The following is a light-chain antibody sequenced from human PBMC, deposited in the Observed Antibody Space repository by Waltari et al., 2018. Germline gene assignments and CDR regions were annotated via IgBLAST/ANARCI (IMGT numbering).Light chain of an antibody. CDR1: SSDVGGYNF. CDR2: DVS. CDR3: ISYAGSNNLV. J-gene: IGLJ2*01. Sequence: QSALTQPPSASGSPGPSVTISCTGTSSDVGGYNFVSWYQQHPGKAPKLMIYDVSKRPSGVPDRFSGSKSGNTASLTVSGLQAEDEAVYYCISYAGSNNLVFGGGTKLTVL. V-gene: IGLV2-8*01.